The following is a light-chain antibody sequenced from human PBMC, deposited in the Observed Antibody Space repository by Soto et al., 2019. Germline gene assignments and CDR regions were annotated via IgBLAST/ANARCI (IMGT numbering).Light chain of an antibody. CDR3: QQFRSFPIT. CDR1: QDIGSH. V-gene: IGKV1D-16*01. CDR2: FAS. J-gene: IGKJ5*01. Sequence: DIQMTQSPSSLSASVGDRVTITCRASQDIGSHLAWYQQKPEKAPKSLIYFASTLQSGVPSRFSGSGAGTDVTLTISSLQPEDFVTYYCQQFRSFPITFGQGTRLEIK.